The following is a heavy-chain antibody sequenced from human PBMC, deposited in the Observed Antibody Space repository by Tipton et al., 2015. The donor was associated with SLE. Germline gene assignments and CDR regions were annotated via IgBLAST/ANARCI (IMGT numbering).Heavy chain of an antibody. V-gene: IGHV4-39*07. CDR3: ARAAWVGATHQVDI. Sequence: TLSLTCTVSVGSISSSSYYWVWIRHHPGKGLEWIGSIYYSGGTYYNPALKSRVTISVDTSKNQFYLKLSSVTAADTAVYYCARAAWVGATHQVDIWGQGTMVTVSS. D-gene: IGHD1-26*01. CDR1: VGSISSSSYY. CDR2: IYYSGGT. J-gene: IGHJ3*02.